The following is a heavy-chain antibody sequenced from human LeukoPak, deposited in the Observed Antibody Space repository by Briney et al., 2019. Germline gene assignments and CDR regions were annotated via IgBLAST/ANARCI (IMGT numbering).Heavy chain of an antibody. Sequence: GGSLRLSCAASGFTFSSYSTNWVRQAPGKGLEWVSSISSSSSYIYYADSVKGRFTISRDNAKNSLYLQMNSLRAEDTAVYYCARVTLPYYYDSSGLGYWGQGTLVTVSS. CDR1: GFTFSSYS. D-gene: IGHD3-22*01. V-gene: IGHV3-21*01. CDR3: ARVTLPYYYDSSGLGY. J-gene: IGHJ4*02. CDR2: ISSSSSYI.